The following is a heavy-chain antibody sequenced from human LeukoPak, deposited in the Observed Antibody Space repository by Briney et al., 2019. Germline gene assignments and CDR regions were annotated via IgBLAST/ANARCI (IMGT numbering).Heavy chain of an antibody. D-gene: IGHD1-26*01. V-gene: IGHV3-20*04. CDR1: GFTFDDYG. CDR3: ARTSDGNWFDP. CDR2: TNWNGGNT. J-gene: IGHJ5*02. Sequence: GGSLRLSCAASGFTFDDYGMSWVRQGPGKGLEWVSGTNWNGGNTGYADSVKGRFTIFRDNAKNSLYLEMDSLRVEDTALYYCARTSDGNWFDPWGQGTLVTVSS.